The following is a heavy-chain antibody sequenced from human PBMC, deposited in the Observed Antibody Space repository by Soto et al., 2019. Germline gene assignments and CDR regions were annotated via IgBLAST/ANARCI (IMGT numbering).Heavy chain of an antibody. D-gene: IGHD1-26*01. J-gene: IGHJ6*02. Sequence: PSETLSLTCTVSGGSISSGDYYWSWIRQPPGKGLEWIGYIYYSGSTYYNPSLKSRVTISVDTSKNQFSLKLSSVTAADTAVYSCASEELQEAPYYYCCMDVWGQGTTVTVAS. CDR2: IYYSGST. CDR3: ASEELQEAPYYYCCMDV. V-gene: IGHV4-30-4*01. CDR1: GGSISSGDYY.